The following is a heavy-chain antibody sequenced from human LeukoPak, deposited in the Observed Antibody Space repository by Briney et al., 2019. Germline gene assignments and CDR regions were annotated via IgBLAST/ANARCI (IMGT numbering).Heavy chain of an antibody. J-gene: IGHJ2*01. CDR2: INHSGST. V-gene: IGHV4-34*01. Sequence: SETLSLTCAVYGGSFSGYYWSWIRQPPGKGLEWIGEINHSGSTNYNPSLKSRVTISVDTSKNQFSLKLSSVTAADTAVYYCARVPCSSTSCYRYFDLWGRGTLVTVPS. CDR1: GGSFSGYY. CDR3: ARVPCSSTSCYRYFDL. D-gene: IGHD2-2*01.